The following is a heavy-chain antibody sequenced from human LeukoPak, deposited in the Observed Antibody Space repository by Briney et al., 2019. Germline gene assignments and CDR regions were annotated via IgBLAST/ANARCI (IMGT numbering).Heavy chain of an antibody. J-gene: IGHJ4*02. CDR3: ARDGWKFMVRGSYFDY. CDR1: GFTFSSRDW. CDR2: IKQDGSEK. V-gene: IGHV3-7*01. Sequence: GGSLRLSCVASGFTFSSRDWMTWVRQAPGKGLEWVANIKQDGSEKNYVDSVKGRFTISRDNAKNSLYLQMNSLRAEDTAVYYCARDGWKFMVRGSYFDYWGQGTLVTVSS. D-gene: IGHD3-10*01.